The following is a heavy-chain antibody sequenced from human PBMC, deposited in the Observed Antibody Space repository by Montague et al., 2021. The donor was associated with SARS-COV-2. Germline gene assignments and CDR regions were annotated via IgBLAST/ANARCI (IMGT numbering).Heavy chain of an antibody. J-gene: IGHJ3*02. CDR3: ARGGATYYYDTSGYVNAFDT. CDR2: IYYNGYT. D-gene: IGHD3-22*01. Sequence: SETLSLTCTVSGDSISTYYWSWIRQPPGKGLEWIGYIYYNGYTNYNPSXXSRVTTSVGTSKNQFSLRLSSVTAADTAVYFCARGGATYYYDTSGYVNAFDTWGQGTMVTVSS. V-gene: IGHV4-59*01. CDR1: GDSISTYY.